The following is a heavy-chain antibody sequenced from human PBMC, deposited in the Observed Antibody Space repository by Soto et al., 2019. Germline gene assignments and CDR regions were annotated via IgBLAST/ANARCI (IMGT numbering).Heavy chain of an antibody. D-gene: IGHD5-18*01. CDR1: GGTFSSYA. Sequence: ASVKVSCKASGGTFSSYAISWVRQAPGQGLEWMGGIIPIFGTANYAQKFQGRVTITADESTSTAYMELSSLRSEDTAVYYCARASCYGCPFDYWGQGTLVTVSS. V-gene: IGHV1-69*13. CDR2: IIPIFGTA. CDR3: ARASCYGCPFDY. J-gene: IGHJ4*02.